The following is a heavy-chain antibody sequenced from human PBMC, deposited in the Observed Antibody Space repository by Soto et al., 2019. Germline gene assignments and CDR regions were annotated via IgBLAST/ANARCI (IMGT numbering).Heavy chain of an antibody. CDR1: GYTFTNYY. Sequence: QVQLVQSGAEVKKPGASVRVSCKASGYTFTNYYIDWVRQAPGQGLEWMGIINPNGGSTTYVQKFQGRVTMTRDTSTSTVYMELSSLRSEDTAVYYCARAAWTTVTNRWHDVFDVWGQGTMVTVSS. J-gene: IGHJ3*01. D-gene: IGHD4-4*01. CDR2: INPNGGST. CDR3: ARAAWTTVTNRWHDVFDV. V-gene: IGHV1-46*03.